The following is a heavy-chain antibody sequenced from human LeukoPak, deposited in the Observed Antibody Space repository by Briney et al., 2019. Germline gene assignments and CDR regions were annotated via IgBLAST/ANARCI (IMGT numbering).Heavy chain of an antibody. CDR3: ARVRELRWFDP. V-gene: IGHV3-66*01. J-gene: IGHJ5*02. CDR1: GFTFSNYW. CDR2: IYSGGST. Sequence: GGSLRLSCAASGFTFSNYWVHWVRQAPGKGLVWVSVIYSGGSTYYADSVKGRFTISRDNSKNTLYLQMNSLRAEDTAVYYCARVRELRWFDPWGQGTLVTVSS. D-gene: IGHD1-26*01.